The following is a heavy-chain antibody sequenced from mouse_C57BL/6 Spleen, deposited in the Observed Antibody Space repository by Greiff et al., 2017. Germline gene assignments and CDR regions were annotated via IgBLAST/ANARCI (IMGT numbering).Heavy chain of an antibody. J-gene: IGHJ2*01. Sequence: QVQLQQSGAELARPGASVKMSCKASGYTFTSYTMHWVKQRPGQGLEWIGYINPSSGYTKYNQKFTDKATLTADKSSSTAYMQLSDLTSENAAVYDCARDDYYGRSYDYFDYWGQGTTRTVAS. D-gene: IGHD1-1*01. CDR3: ARDDYYGRSYDYFDY. CDR1: GYTFTSYT. V-gene: IGHV1-4*01. CDR2: INPSSGYT.